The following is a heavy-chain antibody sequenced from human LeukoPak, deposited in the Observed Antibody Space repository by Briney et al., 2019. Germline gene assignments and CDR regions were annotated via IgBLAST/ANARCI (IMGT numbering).Heavy chain of an antibody. CDR3: ARLGSGSYCDY. V-gene: IGHV4-39*02. D-gene: IGHD1-26*01. CDR1: GGSISSSSYY. J-gene: IGHJ4*02. Sequence: PSETLSLTCTVSGGSISSSSYYWGWTRQPPGKGLEWIGSIYYTKSTYYNPSLKSRVTISVDTAKNHLSLKLSSVTAADTAVYYCARLGSGSYCDYWGQGTLVTVSA. CDR2: IYYTKST.